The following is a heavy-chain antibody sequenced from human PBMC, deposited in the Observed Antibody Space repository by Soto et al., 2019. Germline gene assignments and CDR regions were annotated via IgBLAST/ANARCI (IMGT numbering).Heavy chain of an antibody. D-gene: IGHD3-3*01. CDR3: ARDSAYYDFWSGYRTFDY. V-gene: IGHV4-4*07. CDR2: IYTSGST. Sequence: PSETLSLTCTVSGGSISSYYWSWIRQPAGKGLEWIGRIYTSGSTNYNPSLKSRVTMSVDTSKNQFSLKLSSVTAADTAVYYCARDSAYYDFWSGYRTFDYWGQGTLVTVSS. J-gene: IGHJ4*02. CDR1: GGSISSYY.